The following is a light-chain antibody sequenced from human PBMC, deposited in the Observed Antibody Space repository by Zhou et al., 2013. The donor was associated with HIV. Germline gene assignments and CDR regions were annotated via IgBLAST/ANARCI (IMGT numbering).Light chain of an antibody. CDR3: QQYDHLPVT. CDR1: QSISNY. Sequence: DIQMTQSPSSLSASVGDRVTITCRASQSISNYLNWYQQKPGKAPKLLIYDASNLETGVPSRFSGTGSGSDFTFTISSLQPEDIATYYCQQYDHLPVTFGPGTKVNVK. CDR2: DAS. V-gene: IGKV1-33*01. J-gene: IGKJ3*01.